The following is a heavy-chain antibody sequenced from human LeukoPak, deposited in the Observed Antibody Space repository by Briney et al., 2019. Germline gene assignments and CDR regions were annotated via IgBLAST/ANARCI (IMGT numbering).Heavy chain of an antibody. Sequence: PSETLSLTCAVYGGSFSGYYWSWIRQPPGKGLEWIGEINHSGSTNYNPSLKSRVTISVDTSKNQLSLKLSSVTAADTAVYYCARGRVVVVVAATRVWFDPWGQGTLVTVSS. V-gene: IGHV4-34*01. CDR1: GGSFSGYY. J-gene: IGHJ5*02. D-gene: IGHD2-15*01. CDR2: INHSGST. CDR3: ARGRVVVVVAATRVWFDP.